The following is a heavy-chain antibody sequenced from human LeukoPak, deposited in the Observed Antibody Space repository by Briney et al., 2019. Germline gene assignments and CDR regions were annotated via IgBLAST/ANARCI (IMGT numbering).Heavy chain of an antibody. CDR2: IYYSGST. V-gene: IGHV4-59*01. CDR1: GVSISSYY. J-gene: IGHJ4*02. D-gene: IGHD6-19*01. CDR3: GRIAVAGTGDFDY. Sequence: PSETLSLTCTVSGVSISSYYWSWIRQPPGKGLEWIGYIYYSGSTNYNPSLKSRVTISVDTSKNQFSLKLSSVTAADTAVYYCGRIAVAGTGDFDYWGQGTLVTVSS.